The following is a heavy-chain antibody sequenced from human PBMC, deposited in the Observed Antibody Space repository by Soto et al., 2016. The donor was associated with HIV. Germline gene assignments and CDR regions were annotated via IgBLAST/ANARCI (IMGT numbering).Heavy chain of an antibody. CDR1: GFTVSSNY. D-gene: IGHD1-1*01. Sequence: EVQLVESGGGLVQPGGSLRLSCAASGFTVSSNYMSWVRQAPGKGLEWVSVIYSGGSTYYTDSVKGRFTISRDNSKNTLYLQMNSLRAEDTAVYYCARDGTRYYYYGMDVWGQGTTVTVSS. CDR3: ARDGTRYYYYGMDV. J-gene: IGHJ6*02. V-gene: IGHV3-66*01. CDR2: IYSGGST.